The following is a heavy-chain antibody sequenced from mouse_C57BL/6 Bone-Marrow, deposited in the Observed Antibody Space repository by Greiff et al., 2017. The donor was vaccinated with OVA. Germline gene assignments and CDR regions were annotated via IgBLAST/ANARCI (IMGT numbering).Heavy chain of an antibody. J-gene: IGHJ4*01. D-gene: IGHD1-1*01. CDR1: GYAFSSSW. V-gene: IGHV1-82*01. Sequence: VQLQQSGPELVKPGASVKISCKASGYAFSSSWMNWVKQRPGKGLEWIGRIYPGDGDTNYNGKFKGKATLTADKSSSTAYMQLSSLTSEDSAVYFSTRILYGYYYAMDYRGQGTSVTVSS. CDR3: TRILYGYYYAMDY. CDR2: IYPGDGDT.